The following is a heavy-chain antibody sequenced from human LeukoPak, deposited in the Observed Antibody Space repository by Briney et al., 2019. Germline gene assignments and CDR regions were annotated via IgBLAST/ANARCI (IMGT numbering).Heavy chain of an antibody. CDR2: IYYTGIT. CDR3: ARHGRMVIMSKFSTGIDQ. V-gene: IGHV4-59*08. CDR1: DGSITNYF. D-gene: IGHD3-3*01. Sequence: SETLSLTCTVPDGSITNYFWSWIRQPPGKGPEWIAFIYYTGITNSNPSLKGRVTISMDTSKNQFSLNLSSVTAADTATYYCARHGRMVIMSKFSTGIDQWGQGTLVTVSS. J-gene: IGHJ5*02.